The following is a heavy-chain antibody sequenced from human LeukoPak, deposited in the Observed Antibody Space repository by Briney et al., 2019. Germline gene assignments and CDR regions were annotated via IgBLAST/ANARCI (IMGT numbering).Heavy chain of an antibody. CDR3: ARVCSGWYYYYYYMDV. V-gene: IGHV1-46*01. CDR1: GYTFTSYY. CDR2: INPSGGST. J-gene: IGHJ6*03. D-gene: IGHD6-19*01. Sequence: ASVKVSCKASGYTFTSYYMHWVRQAPGQGLEWMGIINPSGGSTSYAQKFQGRVTMTRDMSTSTVYMELSSLRSEDTAVYYCARVCSGWYYYYYYMDVWGKGTTVTVSS.